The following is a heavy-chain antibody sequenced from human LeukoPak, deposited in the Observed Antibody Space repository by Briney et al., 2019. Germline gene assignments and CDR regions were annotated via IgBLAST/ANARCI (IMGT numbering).Heavy chain of an antibody. CDR2: IYHSGST. V-gene: IGHV4-39*07. D-gene: IGHD3-10*01. CDR1: GGSLYTSSYY. Sequence: PSETLSLTCCVSGGSLYTSSYYWGWIRQPPGKGLEWIGSIYHSGSTYYNPSLKSRVTISVDTSKNQFSLKLSPVTAADTAVYYCARDSYYYGSGSYFDYWGQGTLVTVSS. CDR3: ARDSYYYGSGSYFDY. J-gene: IGHJ4*02.